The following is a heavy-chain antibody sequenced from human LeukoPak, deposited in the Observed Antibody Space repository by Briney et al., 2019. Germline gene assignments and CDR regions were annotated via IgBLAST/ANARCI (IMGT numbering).Heavy chain of an antibody. CDR1: GFTFSSYR. J-gene: IGHJ4*01. Sequence: GGSPRLSCAASGFTFSSYRMNWVRQAPGKGLEWVSSISSSSSYIYYADSVKGRFTISRDNAKNSLYLQMNSLRAEDTAVYYYARDMGMVVVTGNFDYWGQGTLVTVSS. D-gene: IGHD2-21*02. CDR2: ISSSSSYI. CDR3: ARDMGMVVVTGNFDY. V-gene: IGHV3-21*01.